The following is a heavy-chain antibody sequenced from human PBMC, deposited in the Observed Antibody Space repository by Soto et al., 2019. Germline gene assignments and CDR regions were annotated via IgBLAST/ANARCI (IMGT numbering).Heavy chain of an antibody. V-gene: IGHV4-59*08. CDR2: VYYTGST. D-gene: IGHD3-9*01. J-gene: IGHJ6*03. CDR3: ARTVLGPDLLADSFVDYYYYMDV. CDR1: GGSISNFD. Sequence: PSETLSLTCTVSGGSISNFDWSWIRQPPGKGLEWIGYVYYTGSTSYNPSLKRRVTFSADSSRGQFSLRLNSVTAADTAVYYCARTVLGPDLLADSFVDYYYYMDVWGKGTTVTVSS.